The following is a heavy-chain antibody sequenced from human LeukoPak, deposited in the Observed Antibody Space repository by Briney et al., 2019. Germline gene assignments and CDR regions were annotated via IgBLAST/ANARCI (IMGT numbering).Heavy chain of an antibody. Sequence: GGSLRLSCAASGFGFSRYAMTWVRQAPGRGLEWVALITESGHSTYYTKSVKGRFTISRDNSKNTLYLQMNSLGVEDTALYFCAKGFACAENRCYGLDSWAQGILVIVSS. D-gene: IGHD4/OR15-4a*01. CDR1: GFGFSRYA. V-gene: IGHV3-23*01. J-gene: IGHJ4*02. CDR2: ITESGHST. CDR3: AKGFACAENRCYGLDS.